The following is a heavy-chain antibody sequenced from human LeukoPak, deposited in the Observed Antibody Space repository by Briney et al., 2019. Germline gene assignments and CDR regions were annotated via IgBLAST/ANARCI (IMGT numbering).Heavy chain of an antibody. CDR1: GLTFSSYA. CDR3: AKHRWELQYYFDY. Sequence: GWSLRLSCAASGLTFSSYAMSWVRQAPGKGLEWVSDISGSGGSTYYADSAKGPFTISRDNSKNTLYLQRNSLRAEDTAVYYCAKHRWELQYYFDYWGQGTLVTVSS. J-gene: IGHJ4*02. V-gene: IGHV3-23*01. D-gene: IGHD1-26*01. CDR2: ISGSGGST.